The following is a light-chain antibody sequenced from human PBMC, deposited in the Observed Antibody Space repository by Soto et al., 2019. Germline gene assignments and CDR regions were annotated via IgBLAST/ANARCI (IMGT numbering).Light chain of an antibody. CDR3: QHYGTSMWT. CDR2: DTS. CDR1: QSVSSSS. Sequence: EIVLTQSPGTLSLSPGGRATLSCRGSQSVSSSSLSWYQQKPGQAPRLLIYDTSSRATDIPDRFSGSGSGTDFTLTISRLEPEDFTVYYCQHYGTSMWTFGQGTTVEIK. V-gene: IGKV3-20*01. J-gene: IGKJ1*01.